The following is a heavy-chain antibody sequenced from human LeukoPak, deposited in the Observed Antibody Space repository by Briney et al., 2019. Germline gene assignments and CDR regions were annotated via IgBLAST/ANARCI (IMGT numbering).Heavy chain of an antibody. CDR1: GGSISSYY. V-gene: IGHV4-59*01. CDR2: IYYSGST. Sequence: PSETLSLTCTVSGGSISSYYWSWIRQPPGKGLEWIGYIYYSGSTNYNPSLKSRVTISVDTSKNQFSLKLSSVTAADTAVYYCARDQYFDFWSSNATPYYFDYWGQGSLVTVSS. D-gene: IGHD3-3*01. CDR3: ARDQYFDFWSSNATPYYFDY. J-gene: IGHJ4*02.